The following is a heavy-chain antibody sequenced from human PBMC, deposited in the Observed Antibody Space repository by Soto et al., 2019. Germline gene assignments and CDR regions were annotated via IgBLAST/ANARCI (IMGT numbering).Heavy chain of an antibody. J-gene: IGHJ3*02. D-gene: IGHD2-21*01. Sequence: SETLSLTCTVSGGSVSSGNYFWSWIRQSPGKGLEWIGYMSHSGSSNYTPSLKSRVTISVDTSANTFSLKLSSVTAADTAIYYCARRGEVVLATGVKRGYALDIWGQGTMVTVSS. CDR1: GGSVSSGNYF. CDR2: MSHSGSS. CDR3: ARRGEVVLATGVKRGYALDI. V-gene: IGHV4-61*03.